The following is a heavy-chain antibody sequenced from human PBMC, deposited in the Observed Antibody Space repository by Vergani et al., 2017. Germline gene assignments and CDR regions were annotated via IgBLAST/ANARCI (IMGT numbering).Heavy chain of an antibody. CDR2: IYYSGST. CDR1: GGSISSGGYY. D-gene: IGHD2-15*01. V-gene: IGHV4-31*03. CDR3: ARGVCSGGSCYDAYYYYGMDV. J-gene: IGHJ6*02. Sequence: QVQLQQWGAGLLKPSQTLSLTCTVSGGSISSGGYYWSWIRQHPGKGLGWIGYIYYSGSTYYNPSLKSRVTISVDTSKNQFSLKLSSVTAADTAVYYCARGVCSGGSCYDAYYYYGMDVWGQGTTVTVSS.